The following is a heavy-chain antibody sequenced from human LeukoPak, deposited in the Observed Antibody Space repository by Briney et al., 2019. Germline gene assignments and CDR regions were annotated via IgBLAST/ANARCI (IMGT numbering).Heavy chain of an antibody. CDR1: GFTFSSYA. J-gene: IGHJ4*02. V-gene: IGHV3-30-3*01. Sequence: GGSLRLSCAASGFTFSSYAMHWVRQAPGKGLEWVAVIPYDGSNKYYADSVKGRFTISRDNSKNTLYLQMNSLRAEDTAVYYCARDLGSYYTYFDYWGQGTLVTVSS. D-gene: IGHD1-26*01. CDR3: ARDLGSYYTYFDY. CDR2: IPYDGSNK.